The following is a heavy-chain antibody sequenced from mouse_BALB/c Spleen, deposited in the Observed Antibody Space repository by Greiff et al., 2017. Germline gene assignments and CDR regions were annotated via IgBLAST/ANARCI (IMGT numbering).Heavy chain of an antibody. CDR2: IYPGDGDT. D-gene: IGHD1-2*01. V-gene: IGHV1-87*01. CDR3: ARELRLVPFDY. J-gene: IGHJ2*01. CDR1: GYTFTSYW. Sequence: QVQLKESGAELARPGASVKLSCKASGYTFTSYWMQWVKQRPGQGLEWIGAIYPGDGDTRYTQKFKGKATLTADKSSSTAYMQLSSLASEDSAVYYCARELRLVPFDYWGQGTTLTVSS.